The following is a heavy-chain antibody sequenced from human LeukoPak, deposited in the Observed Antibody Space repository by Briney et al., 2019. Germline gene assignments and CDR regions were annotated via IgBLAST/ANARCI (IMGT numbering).Heavy chain of an antibody. D-gene: IGHD4-17*01. CDR1: GGSISNYY. CDR2: IYSSGST. Sequence: SETLSLTCTVSGGSISNYYWSSIRQPAGKGLEWIGRIYSSGSTNYSPSLKSRVTMSVDTSKNQFSLRLSSVTAADTAVYYCARIMSTVTTSPPFYYYYMDVWGKGTTVTVSS. V-gene: IGHV4-4*07. J-gene: IGHJ6*03. CDR3: ARIMSTVTTSPPFYYYYMDV.